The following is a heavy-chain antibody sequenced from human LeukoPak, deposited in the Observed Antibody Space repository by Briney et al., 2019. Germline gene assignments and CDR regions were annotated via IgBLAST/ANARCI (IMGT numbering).Heavy chain of an antibody. V-gene: IGHV3-21*01. Sequence: GGSLRLSCAASGFTFSSYAMNWVRQAPGKGLEWVSSTSRGSDHIFYADSMKGRFTISRDNAKNSLYLQMNSLGAEDTAVYYCAREVEYYDGSGYRPHAFDIWGRGTLVTVSS. CDR2: TSRGSDHI. CDR1: GFTFSSYA. CDR3: AREVEYYDGSGYRPHAFDI. J-gene: IGHJ3*02. D-gene: IGHD3-22*01.